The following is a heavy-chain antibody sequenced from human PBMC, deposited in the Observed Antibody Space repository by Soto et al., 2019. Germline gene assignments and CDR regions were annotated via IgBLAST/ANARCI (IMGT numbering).Heavy chain of an antibody. J-gene: IGHJ4*02. V-gene: IGHV4-59*08. CDR3: ASNSYGYTFYDY. D-gene: IGHD5-18*01. Sequence: SDTLSLTCTVSGGSISSYYWSWIRQPPGKGLEWIGYIYYSGSTNYNPSLKSRVTISVDTSKNQFSLKLSSVTAADTAVYYCASNSYGYTFYDYWCQGTLVTVSS. CDR2: IYYSGST. CDR1: GGSISSYY.